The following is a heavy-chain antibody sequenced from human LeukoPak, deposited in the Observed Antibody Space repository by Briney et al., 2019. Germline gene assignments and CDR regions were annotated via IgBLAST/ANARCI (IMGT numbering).Heavy chain of an antibody. CDR1: GFTFDDYT. V-gene: IGHV3-43*01. Sequence: GGSLRLSCAASGFTFDDYTMHWVRQAPGKGLEWVSLISWDGGSTYYADSVKGRFTISRDNSKNSLYLQMNSLRTEDTALYYCARSMVSGSSHWYFDLWGRGTLVTVSS. CDR3: ARSMVSGSSHWYFDL. D-gene: IGHD3-10*01. J-gene: IGHJ2*01. CDR2: ISWDGGST.